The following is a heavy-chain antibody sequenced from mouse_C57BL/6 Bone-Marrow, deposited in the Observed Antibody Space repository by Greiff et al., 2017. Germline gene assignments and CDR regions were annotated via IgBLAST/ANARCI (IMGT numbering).Heavy chain of an antibody. CDR3: VREDLRLFWCFDV. CDR1: GYTFTSYW. CDR2: IDPSDSYT. V-gene: IGHV1-50*01. Sequence: QVQLQQPGAELVKPGASVKLSCKASGYTFTSYWMQWVKQRPGQGLEWIGEIDPSDSYTNYNQKFKGKATLTVDTSSSTAYMQLSSLTSEDSAVYYWVREDLRLFWCFDVWGTGTTVTVSS. J-gene: IGHJ1*03.